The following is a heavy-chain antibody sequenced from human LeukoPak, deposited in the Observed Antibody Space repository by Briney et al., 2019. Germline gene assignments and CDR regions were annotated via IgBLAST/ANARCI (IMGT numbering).Heavy chain of an antibody. CDR3: ARVRGIYYDSSGYYDY. D-gene: IGHD3-22*01. Sequence: GGSLRLSCAASGFAFSNYGMNWVRQAPGKGLEWVSGITGSGGTTYYADSVKGRFTISRDNSKNTLYLQMNSLRAEDTAVYYCARVRGIYYDSSGYYDYWGQGTLVTVSS. CDR2: ITGSGGTT. J-gene: IGHJ4*02. V-gene: IGHV3-23*01. CDR1: GFAFSNYG.